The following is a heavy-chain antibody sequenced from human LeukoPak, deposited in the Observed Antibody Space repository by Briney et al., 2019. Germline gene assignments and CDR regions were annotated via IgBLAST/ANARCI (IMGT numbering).Heavy chain of an antibody. CDR1: NYSISTDYY. CDR2: MYHSGST. CDR3: ARAAHTIFGVVISMGGAFDI. J-gene: IGHJ3*02. Sequence: SETLSLTCSVSNYSISTDYYWGWIRQPPGKGLEWIGTMYHSGSTYYNPSLKSRVTISVDTSKNQFSLRLSSVTAADTAVYYCARAAHTIFGVVISMGGAFDIWGQGTVVTVSS. D-gene: IGHD3-3*01. V-gene: IGHV4-38-2*02.